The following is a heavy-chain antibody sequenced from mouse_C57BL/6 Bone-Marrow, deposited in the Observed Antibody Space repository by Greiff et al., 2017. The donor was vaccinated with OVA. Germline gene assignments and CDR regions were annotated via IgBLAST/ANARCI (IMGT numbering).Heavy chain of an antibody. Sequence: VQLQESGAELVRPGASVTLSCKASGYTFTDYEMHWVKQTPVHGLEWIGAIDPETGGTAYNQKFKGKAILTADKSSSTAYMELRSLTSEDSAVYYCTRSGGGMDYWGQGTSVTVSS. CDR2: IDPETGGT. V-gene: IGHV1-15*01. D-gene: IGHD3-2*02. CDR1: GYTFTDYE. J-gene: IGHJ4*01. CDR3: TRSGGGMDY.